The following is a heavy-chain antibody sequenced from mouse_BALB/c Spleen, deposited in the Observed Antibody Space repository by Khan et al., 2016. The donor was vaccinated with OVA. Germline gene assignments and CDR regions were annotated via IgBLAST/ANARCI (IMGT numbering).Heavy chain of an antibody. CDR1: GFSLTGYG. D-gene: IGHD2-10*01. J-gene: IGHJ4*01. CDR2: IWGDGTT. Sequence: QVQLKESGPGLVAPSQSLSITCTVSGFSLTGYGVTWVRQPPGKGLEWLGMIWGDGTTNYKSALKSRLSINKDNSKSQVFLKMNSLQTDDTARYYCARAYCGNYGEAMDYWGQGTSVTVSS. CDR3: ARAYCGNYGEAMDY. V-gene: IGHV2-6-7*01.